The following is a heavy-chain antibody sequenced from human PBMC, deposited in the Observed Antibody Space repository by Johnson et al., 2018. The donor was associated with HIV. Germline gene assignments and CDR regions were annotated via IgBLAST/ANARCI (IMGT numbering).Heavy chain of an antibody. CDR1: GFTFSSYT. V-gene: IGHV3-30*04. CDR3: AKERTAMVTPFDA. Sequence: QVQLVESGGGVVQPGRSLRLSCAASGFTFSSYTMHWVRQAPGKGLEWVAVISFDGDNTYYADSVKGRFTVSRDNSENTLFLQMNSLRDEDTAVYYCAKERTAMVTPFDAWGQGTRVTVSS. J-gene: IGHJ3*01. D-gene: IGHD5-18*01. CDR2: ISFDGDNT.